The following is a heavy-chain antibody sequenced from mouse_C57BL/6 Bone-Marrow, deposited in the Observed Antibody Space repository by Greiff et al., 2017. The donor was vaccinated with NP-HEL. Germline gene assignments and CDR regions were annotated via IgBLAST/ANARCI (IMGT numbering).Heavy chain of an antibody. D-gene: IGHD2-2*01. CDR3: VRSFYYGYDEGFFY. CDR2: IRSKSSNYAT. Sequence: DVKLQESGGGLVQPKGSLKLSCAASGFTFNTYAMHWVRQAPGKGLEWVARIRSKSSNYATYYADSVKDRFTISRDDSQSMLYLQMNNLKTEDTAMYYCVRSFYYGYDEGFFYWGQGTLVTVSA. V-gene: IGHV10-3*01. CDR1: GFTFNTYA. J-gene: IGHJ3*01.